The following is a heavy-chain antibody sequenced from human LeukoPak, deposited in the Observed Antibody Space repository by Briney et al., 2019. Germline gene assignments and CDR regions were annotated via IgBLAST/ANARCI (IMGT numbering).Heavy chain of an antibody. V-gene: IGHV1-24*01. CDR2: FDPEDGET. CDR3: ATGLSLDWRYYFQH. J-gene: IGHJ1*01. D-gene: IGHD3-3*01. CDR1: GYTLTELS. Sequence: VASVKVSCKVSGYTLTELSMHWVRQAPGKGLEWMGGFDPEDGETIYAQKFQGRVTMTEDTSTDTAYMELSSLRSEDTAVYYCATGLSLDWRYYFQHWGQGTLVTVSS.